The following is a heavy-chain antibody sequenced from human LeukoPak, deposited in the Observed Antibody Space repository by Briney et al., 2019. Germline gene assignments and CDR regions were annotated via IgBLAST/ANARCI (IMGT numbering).Heavy chain of an antibody. CDR2: IYYSGST. CDR1: GGSISSSSYY. Sequence: PSETLSLTCTVSGGSISSSSYYWGWIRQPPGKGLEWIGSIYYSGSTYYNPSLKSRVTISVDTSKNQFSLKLSSVTAVDTAVYYCAGRDCSGGSCYFDYWGQGTLVTVSS. V-gene: IGHV4-39*07. CDR3: AGRDCSGGSCYFDY. J-gene: IGHJ4*02. D-gene: IGHD2-15*01.